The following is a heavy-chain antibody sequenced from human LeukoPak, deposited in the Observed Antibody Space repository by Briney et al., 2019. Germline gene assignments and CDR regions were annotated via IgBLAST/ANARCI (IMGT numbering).Heavy chain of an antibody. D-gene: IGHD2-21*02. V-gene: IGHV3-74*01. CDR1: GFTFSSYW. CDR3: ARGEGWHCSGSDCFTHWFDP. J-gene: IGHJ5*02. CDR2: IYSDGSGT. Sequence: GGSLRLSCAASGFTFSSYWMHWVRQAPGKGLVWVSRIYSDGSGTSSADSVKGRFTISRDNAKKTLYLQMNSLRPEDTAVYYCARGEGWHCSGSDCFTHWFDPWGQGTLVTVSS.